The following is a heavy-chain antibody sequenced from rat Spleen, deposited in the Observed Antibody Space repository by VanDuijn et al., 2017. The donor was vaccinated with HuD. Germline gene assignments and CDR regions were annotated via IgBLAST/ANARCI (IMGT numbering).Heavy chain of an antibody. V-gene: IGHV5-20*01. Sequence: EVQLVESGGGLVQPGRSLKLSCAASGLIFSSFPMAWVRQAPKKGLEWVASISSGGGGTYYSDSVKGRFTISRDNAKSTLYLQMDSLRSEDTATYYCTTEGGIVRIPDYWGQGVMVTVSS. CDR3: TTEGGIVRIPDY. J-gene: IGHJ2*01. D-gene: IGHD1-6*01. CDR1: GLIFSSFP. CDR2: ISSGGGGT.